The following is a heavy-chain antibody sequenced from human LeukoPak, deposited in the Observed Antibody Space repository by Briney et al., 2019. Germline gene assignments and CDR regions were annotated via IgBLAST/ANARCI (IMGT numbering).Heavy chain of an antibody. V-gene: IGHV4-39*01. CDR3: ATESWIQGEDY. D-gene: IGHD5-18*01. J-gene: IGHJ4*02. CDR2: ISYSGNI. Sequence: SETLSLTCTVSGGSISSSTFYWGWIRQPPGKGLEWIGSISYSGNIYYNSSLKSRVTISLDTSKNQFSLKLTSVTAVDTAVYYCATESWIQGEDYWGQGTLVTVSS. CDR1: GGSISSSTFY.